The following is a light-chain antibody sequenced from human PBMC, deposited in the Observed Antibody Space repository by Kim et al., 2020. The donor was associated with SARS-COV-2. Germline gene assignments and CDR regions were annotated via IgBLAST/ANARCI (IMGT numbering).Light chain of an antibody. CDR3: QQYGNSPVT. V-gene: IGKV3-20*01. J-gene: IGKJ2*01. CDR1: HSVTNDC. Sequence: LSPGEGATPACRPSHSVTNDCLAWLQQKPGQPPRLLIYGAYSRATGIPDRFSGSGSGTDFTLTISRLEPEDFALYYCQQYGNSPVTFGQGTKLEI. CDR2: GAY.